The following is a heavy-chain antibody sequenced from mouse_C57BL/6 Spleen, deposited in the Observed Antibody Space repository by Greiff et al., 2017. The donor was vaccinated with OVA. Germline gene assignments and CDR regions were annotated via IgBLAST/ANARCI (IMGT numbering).Heavy chain of an antibody. V-gene: IGHV5-4*01. CDR1: GFTFSSYA. Sequence: EVQGVESGGGLVKPGGSLKLSCAASGFTFSSYAMSWVRQTPEKRLEWVATISDGGSYTYYPDNVKGRFTISRDTAKNNLYLQMSHLKSEDTAMYYCARDAHMFYFDYWGKGTTLTVSS. CDR2: ISDGGSYT. CDR3: ARDAHMFYFDY. J-gene: IGHJ2*01.